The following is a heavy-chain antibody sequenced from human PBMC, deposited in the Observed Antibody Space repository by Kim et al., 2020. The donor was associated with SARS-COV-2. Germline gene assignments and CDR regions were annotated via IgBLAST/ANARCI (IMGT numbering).Heavy chain of an antibody. Sequence: ASVKVSCKASGYTFTSYAMHWVRQAPGQRLEWMGWINAGNGNTKYSQKFQGRVTITRDTSASTAYMELSSLRSEDTAVYYCARGYVLRYFDWLSASPLPDYYYGMDVWGQGTTVTVSS. CDR3: ARGYVLRYFDWLSASPLPDYYYGMDV. D-gene: IGHD3-9*01. CDR1: GYTFTSYA. V-gene: IGHV1-3*01. J-gene: IGHJ6*02. CDR2: INAGNGNT.